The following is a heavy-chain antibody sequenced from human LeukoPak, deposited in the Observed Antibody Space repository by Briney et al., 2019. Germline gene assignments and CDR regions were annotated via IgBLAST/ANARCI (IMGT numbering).Heavy chain of an antibody. CDR1: GFTFGSYA. V-gene: IGHV3-23*01. CDR2: IFGSGGSA. J-gene: IGHJ4*02. CDR3: AKSPGYYDAYDY. D-gene: IGHD3-9*01. Sequence: GGSLRLSCAASGFTFGSYAMYWVRQAPGKGLEWVSGIFGSGGSAHYADSVKGRFTISRDNAKKSLYLQMSSLRAEDTALYYCAKSPGYYDAYDYWGQGTLVTVSS.